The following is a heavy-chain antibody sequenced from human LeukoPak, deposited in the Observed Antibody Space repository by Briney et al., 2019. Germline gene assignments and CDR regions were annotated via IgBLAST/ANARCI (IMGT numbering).Heavy chain of an antibody. CDR1: GFTFSNYA. CDR2: TSGSGGRT. J-gene: IGHJ3*02. D-gene: IGHD6-19*01. V-gene: IGHV3-23*01. Sequence: GGSLRLSCAASGFTFSNYAMTWVRQAPGKGLEWVSGTSGSGGRTYYADSVKGRFTISRDNFKNTLNLQMNSLRAEDTALYYCAKDQGSSGSCLDAFDIWGQGTMVTVSS. CDR3: AKDQGSSGSCLDAFDI.